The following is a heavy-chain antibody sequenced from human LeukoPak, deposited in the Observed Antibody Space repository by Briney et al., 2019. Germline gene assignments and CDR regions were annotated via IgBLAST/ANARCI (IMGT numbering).Heavy chain of an antibody. CDR3: ARETSLMGYASGLGFNY. CDR2: IYDSGNT. V-gene: IGHV4-59*02. D-gene: IGHD6-19*01. CDR1: GGSVSSWY. J-gene: IGHJ4*02. Sequence: SETLSLTCTVSGGSVSSWYWSWIRQPPGKGLEWIGYIYDSGNTKYNPSLKSRVTISIDTPKNQFSLKLTPVTAADTATYYCARETSLMGYASGLGFNYWGQGILVTVSS.